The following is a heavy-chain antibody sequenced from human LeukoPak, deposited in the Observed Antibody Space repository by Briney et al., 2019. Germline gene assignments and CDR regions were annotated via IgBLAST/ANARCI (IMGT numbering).Heavy chain of an antibody. V-gene: IGHV3-48*03. CDR3: AREDGDAFDI. CDR2: IGSSGGSR. Sequence: GGSLRLSCAASGFTFSSYEMDRVRRAPGKGLEWVSYIGSSGGSRYYADSVKGRFTSSRDNAKNSLYLQMSSLRVEDTAVYYCAREDGDAFDIWGQGTMVSVSS. J-gene: IGHJ3*02. CDR1: GFTFSSYE. D-gene: IGHD5-24*01.